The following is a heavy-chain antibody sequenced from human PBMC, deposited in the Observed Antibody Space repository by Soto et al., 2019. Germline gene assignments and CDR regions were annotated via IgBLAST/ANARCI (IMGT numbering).Heavy chain of an antibody. Sequence: EVQLLESGGDLVQPGGSLRLSCAASGFTFTYNAMSWVRQAPGKGLECVSVITNSGGDTLYADSVKGRFTISRDNSKNTLYLQMNSLRVEDTAIYYCARASGEHYPGSRVFDSWGQGTRVTVSS. V-gene: IGHV3-23*01. CDR2: ITNSGGDT. J-gene: IGHJ4*02. D-gene: IGHD3-10*01. CDR1: GFTFTYNA. CDR3: ARASGEHYPGSRVFDS.